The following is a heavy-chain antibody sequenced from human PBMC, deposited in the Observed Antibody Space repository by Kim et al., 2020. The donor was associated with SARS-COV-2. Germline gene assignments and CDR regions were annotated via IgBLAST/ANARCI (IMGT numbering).Heavy chain of an antibody. CDR3: AREIFGVVRSQYDDY. CDR2: IYYSGST. Sequence: SETLSLTCTVSGGSISSGGYYWSWIRQHPGKGLEWIGYIYYSGSTYYNPSLKSRVTISVDTSKNQFSLKLSSVTAADTAVYYCAREIFGVVRSQYDDYWGQGTLVTVSS. D-gene: IGHD3-3*01. CDR1: GGSISSGGYY. J-gene: IGHJ4*02. V-gene: IGHV4-31*03.